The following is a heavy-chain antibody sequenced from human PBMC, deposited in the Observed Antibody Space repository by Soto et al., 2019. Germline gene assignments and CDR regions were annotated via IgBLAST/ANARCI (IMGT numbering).Heavy chain of an antibody. CDR3: AKSGVMVRGVIPNVVD. J-gene: IGHJ4*02. CDR2: ISGSGGST. D-gene: IGHD3-10*01. CDR1: GFTFSSYA. V-gene: IGHV3-23*01. Sequence: GGSLRLSCAASGFTFSSYAMSWVRQAPGKGLEWVSAISGSGGSTYYADSVKGRFTISRDNSKNTLYLQMNSLRAEDTAVYYCAKSGVMVRGVIPNVVDWGQGTLVTVSS.